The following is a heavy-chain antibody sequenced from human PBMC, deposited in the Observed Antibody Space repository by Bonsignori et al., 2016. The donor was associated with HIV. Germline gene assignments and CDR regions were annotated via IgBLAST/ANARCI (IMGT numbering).Heavy chain of an antibody. V-gene: IGHV3-30-3*01. J-gene: IGHJ4*02. CDR2: ISYDGSNK. D-gene: IGHD4-17*01. CDR3: ARGVYGDYSPFDY. Sequence: VRQAPGKGLEWVAVISYDGSNKYYADSVKGRFTISRDNSKNTLYLQMNSLRAEDTAVYYCARGVYGDYSPFDYWGQGTLVTVSS.